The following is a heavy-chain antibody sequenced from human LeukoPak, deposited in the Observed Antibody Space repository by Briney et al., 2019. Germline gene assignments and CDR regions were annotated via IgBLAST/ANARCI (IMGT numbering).Heavy chain of an antibody. CDR2: IYYSGST. CDR3: ARPSSWPFLFDY. V-gene: IGHV4-38-2*02. CDR1: GYSITYSYF. Sequence: NSSETLSLTCSVSGYSITYSYFWGWIRQPPGQGLEYIGSIYYSGSTYYNPSLNSRVTISLDTSKNQFSLKVRSVTAADTAMYYCARPSSWPFLFDYWGQGTLVTVSS. D-gene: IGHD6-13*01. J-gene: IGHJ4*02.